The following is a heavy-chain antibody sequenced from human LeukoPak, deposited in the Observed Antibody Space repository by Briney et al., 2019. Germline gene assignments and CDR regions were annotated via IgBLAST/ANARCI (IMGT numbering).Heavy chain of an antibody. J-gene: IGHJ4*02. CDR3: ARCDYDILTGYYEVY. Sequence: ASVKVSCKASVYTFTSYGISWVRQAPGQGLEWMGWISAYNGNTNYAQKLQGRVTMTTDTSTSTAYMELRSLRSDDTAMYYCARCDYDILTGYYEVYWGQGTLVTVSS. CDR2: ISAYNGNT. V-gene: IGHV1-18*01. D-gene: IGHD3-9*01. CDR1: VYTFTSYG.